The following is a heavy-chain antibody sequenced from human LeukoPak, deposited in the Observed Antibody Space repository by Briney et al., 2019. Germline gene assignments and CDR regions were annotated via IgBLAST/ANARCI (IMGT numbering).Heavy chain of an antibody. V-gene: IGHV3-48*02. CDR1: GFTFSSYS. J-gene: IGHJ4*02. CDR2: VSYSSSTI. Sequence: GGSLRLSCAASGFTFSSYSMYWVRQAPGKGLEWISYVSYSSSTIYYADSVKGRFTISRDNAKNSLYLQMNSLRDEDTAVYYCARDAHIVRGVNPLDYWGQGTLVTVSS. CDR3: ARDAHIVRGVNPLDY. D-gene: IGHD3-10*01.